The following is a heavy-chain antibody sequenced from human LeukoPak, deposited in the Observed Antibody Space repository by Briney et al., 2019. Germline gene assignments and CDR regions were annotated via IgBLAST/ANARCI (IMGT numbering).Heavy chain of an antibody. Sequence: GGCLRLSCAASGFPFTPYTMNWIRQAPGEGLEWVASMSTSGTYTYYANSVKGEFTVSRDNAKNSLYLQMNSLRAEDTAVYYCAREGSSEEFDYWGQGTLVTVSS. V-gene: IGHV3-21*01. J-gene: IGHJ4*02. D-gene: IGHD6-19*01. CDR2: MSTSGTYT. CDR1: GFPFTPYT. CDR3: AREGSSEEFDY.